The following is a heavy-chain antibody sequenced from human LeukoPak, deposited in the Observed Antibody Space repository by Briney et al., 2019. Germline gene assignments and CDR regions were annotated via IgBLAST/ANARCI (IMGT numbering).Heavy chain of an antibody. CDR2: ISSSSSYI. CDR1: GFTFSSYS. J-gene: IGHJ4*02. V-gene: IGHV3-21*01. Sequence: GGSLRLSCAASGFTFSSYSMNWVRQAPGKGLEWVSSISSSSSYIYYADSVKGRFTISRDNAKNSLYLQMNSLRAEDTAVYYCARQSSIWNDGTNTDFNYWGQGTLVTVSS. D-gene: IGHD1-1*01. CDR3: ARQSSIWNDGTNTDFNY.